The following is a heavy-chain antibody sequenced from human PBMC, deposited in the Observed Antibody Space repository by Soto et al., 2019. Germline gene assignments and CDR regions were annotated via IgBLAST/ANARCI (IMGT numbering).Heavy chain of an antibody. CDR2: ISGSGGST. Sequence: GGSLRLSCAASGFTFSSYAMSWVRQAPGKGLEWVSAISGSGGSTYYADSVKGRFTISRDNSKNTLYLQMNSLRAEDTAVYYCASTGYSSSWFYYGMDVWGQGTTVTVSS. D-gene: IGHD6-13*01. CDR3: ASTGYSSSWFYYGMDV. CDR1: GFTFSSYA. V-gene: IGHV3-23*01. J-gene: IGHJ6*02.